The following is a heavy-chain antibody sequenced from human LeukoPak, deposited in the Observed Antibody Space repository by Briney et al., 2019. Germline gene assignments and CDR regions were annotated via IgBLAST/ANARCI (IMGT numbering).Heavy chain of an antibody. D-gene: IGHD2-2*01. V-gene: IGHV4-34*01. Sequence: SETLSLTCAVYGGSFSGYYWSWIRQPPGKGLEWIGEINHSGSTNYNPSLKSRVTISVDTSKNQFSLKLSSVTAADTAVYYCARRGRSRYCSSTSCYSQSQGYYLDYWGQGTLVTVSS. CDR3: ARRGRSRYCSSTSCYSQSQGYYLDY. CDR1: GGSFSGYY. CDR2: INHSGST. J-gene: IGHJ4*02.